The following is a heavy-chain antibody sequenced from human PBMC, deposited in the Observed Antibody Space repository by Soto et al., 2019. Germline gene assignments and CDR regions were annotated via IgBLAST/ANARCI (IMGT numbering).Heavy chain of an antibody. CDR1: GFTFSGSP. V-gene: IGHV3-73*02. D-gene: IGHD6-6*01. CDR2: IRSKTNNYAT. CDR3: TRLDSSSPAEGY. J-gene: IGHJ4*02. Sequence: EVHLVESGGGLVQPRGSLKLSCAASGFTFSGSPMDWVRQASGKGLEWLGRIRSKTNNYATAYAASVKGRFIISRDDSKNTAYLQMNSLKTEDTAVYYCTRLDSSSPAEGYWGQGTLVTVSS.